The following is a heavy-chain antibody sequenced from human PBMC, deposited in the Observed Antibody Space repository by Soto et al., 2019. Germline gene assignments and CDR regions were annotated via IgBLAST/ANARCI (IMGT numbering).Heavy chain of an antibody. V-gene: IGHV3-48*03. Sequence: EVQLVESGGGLVQPGGSLRLSCAASGFTFSSYEMNWVRQAPGKGLEWVSYISSSGSTIYYADSVKGRFTISRDNPKNSLYLQMNSLRAEDTAVYYCAGGQYSYYYYYGMDVWGQGTTVTVSS. CDR3: AGGQYSYYYYYGMDV. CDR1: GFTFSSYE. J-gene: IGHJ6*02. CDR2: ISSSGSTI. D-gene: IGHD5-18*01.